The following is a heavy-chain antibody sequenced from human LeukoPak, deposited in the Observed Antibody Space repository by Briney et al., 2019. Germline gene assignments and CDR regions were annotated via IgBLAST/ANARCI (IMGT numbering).Heavy chain of an antibody. D-gene: IGHD3-10*01. Sequence: SETLSLTCAVYGGSFSGYYWSWIRQPPGKGLEWIGEINHSGSTNYNPSLKSRVTISVDTSKNQFSLKLSSVTAADTAVYYCARVDGYYGSGSEQHYFDYWGQGTLVTVSS. CDR3: ARVDGYYGSGSEQHYFDY. CDR2: INHSGST. J-gene: IGHJ4*02. V-gene: IGHV4-34*01. CDR1: GGSFSGYY.